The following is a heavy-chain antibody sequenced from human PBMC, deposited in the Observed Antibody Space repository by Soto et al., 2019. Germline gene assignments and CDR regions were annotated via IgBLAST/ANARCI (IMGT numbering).Heavy chain of an antibody. CDR1: GGSFSGYY. CDR2: INHSGST. J-gene: IGHJ5*02. Sequence: ETLSLTCAVYGGSFSGYYWSWIRQPPGKGLEWIGEINHSGSTNYNPSLKSRVTISVDTSKNQFSLKLSSVTAADTAVYYCARVWIGFVRGVIISTKGWFDPWGQGTLVTVSS. V-gene: IGHV4-34*01. D-gene: IGHD3-10*02. CDR3: ARVWIGFVRGVIISTKGWFDP.